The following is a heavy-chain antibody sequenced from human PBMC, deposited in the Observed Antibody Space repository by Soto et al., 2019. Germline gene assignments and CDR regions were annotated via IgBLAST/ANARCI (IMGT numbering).Heavy chain of an antibody. Sequence: SETLSLTCTVSGGSISSGGYYWSWIRQHPGKSLEWIGYIYYSGSTYYNPSLKSRVTISVDTSKNQFSLKLSSVTAADTAVYYCASTYYYDSSEPSHFDYWGQGTLVTVSS. CDR1: GGSISSGGYY. D-gene: IGHD3-22*01. V-gene: IGHV4-31*03. CDR3: ASTYYYDSSEPSHFDY. J-gene: IGHJ4*02. CDR2: IYYSGST.